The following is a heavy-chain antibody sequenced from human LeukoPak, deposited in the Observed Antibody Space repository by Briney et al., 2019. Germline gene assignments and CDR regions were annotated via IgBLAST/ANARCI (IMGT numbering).Heavy chain of an antibody. CDR1: GFTFSSYW. D-gene: IGHD3-22*01. CDR3: AKVYYYDSSGYPTYYFDY. CDR2: IKQDGSEK. V-gene: IGHV3-7*01. J-gene: IGHJ4*02. Sequence: GGSLRLSCAASGFTFSSYWMSWVRQAPGKGLEWVANIKQDGSEKYYVDSVKGRFTISRDNSKNTLYLQMNSLRAEDTAVCYCAKVYYYDSSGYPTYYFDYWGQGTLVTVSS.